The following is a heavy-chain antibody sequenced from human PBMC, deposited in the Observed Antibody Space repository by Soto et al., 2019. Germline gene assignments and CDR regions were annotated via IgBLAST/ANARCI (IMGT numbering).Heavy chain of an antibody. V-gene: IGHV4-31*03. CDR1: GGSISSGGYY. D-gene: IGHD6-13*01. J-gene: IGHJ5*02. CDR3: ARRSIAAAGWGFDP. Sequence: QVQLQESGPGLVKPSQTLSLTCTVSGGSISSGGYYWSWIRQHPGKGLEWIGYIYYSGSTYYNPSRKSRVTISVDTSKNQFSLKLSSVTAADTAVYYCARRSIAAAGWGFDPWGQGTLVTVSA. CDR2: IYYSGST.